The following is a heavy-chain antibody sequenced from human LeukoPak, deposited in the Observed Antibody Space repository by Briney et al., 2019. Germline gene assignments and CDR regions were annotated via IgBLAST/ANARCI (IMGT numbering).Heavy chain of an antibody. J-gene: IGHJ3*02. V-gene: IGHV5-51*01. CDR2: IYPSDSDT. CDR1: GYSFTTYW. Sequence: GESLKISCMGSGYSFTTYWIGWVRQMPGKGLECMGIIYPSDSDTKYSPSFQGQVTISADKSISTAYLQWSSLKASDTAMYYCARLGRASIDGYLDAFDIWGQGTMVIVSS. D-gene: IGHD5-24*01. CDR3: ARLGRASIDGYLDAFDI.